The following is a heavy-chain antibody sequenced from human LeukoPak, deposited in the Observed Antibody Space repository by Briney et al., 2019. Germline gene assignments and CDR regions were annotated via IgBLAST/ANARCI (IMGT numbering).Heavy chain of an antibody. CDR2: ISYDGTNK. J-gene: IGHJ4*02. D-gene: IGHD6-13*01. Sequence: GGSLRLSCAASGFTFSTYAMHWVRQAPGKGLEWVAVISYDGTNKYYADSVKGRFTISRDNSKNTVYLQMNSLRDGDTAVYYCARHGGTGYTSSSLCGIEYWGQGTLVTLSS. CDR1: GFTFSTYA. CDR3: ARHGGTGYTSSSLCGIEY. V-gene: IGHV3-30*04.